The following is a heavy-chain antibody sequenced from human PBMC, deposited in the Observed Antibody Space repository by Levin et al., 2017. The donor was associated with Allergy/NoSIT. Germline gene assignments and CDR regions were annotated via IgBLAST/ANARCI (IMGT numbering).Heavy chain of an antibody. J-gene: IGHJ5*02. CDR3: ASGEYYYCSGNWFDP. V-gene: IGHV4-61*01. Sequence: SETLSLTCTVSGDSVSVSSGTYYWNWIRQPPGKGLEWIGYIYSSGRTKYNPSLKSRVTISVDTSKNQFSLKLSSVTAADTAVYFCASGEYYYCSGNWFDPWGQGTLVTVSS. CDR1: GDSVSVSSGTYY. D-gene: IGHD3-10*01. CDR2: IYSSGRT.